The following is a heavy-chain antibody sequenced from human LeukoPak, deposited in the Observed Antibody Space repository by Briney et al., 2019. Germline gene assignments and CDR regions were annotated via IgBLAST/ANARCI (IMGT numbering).Heavy chain of an antibody. V-gene: IGHV3-23*01. Sequence: GGSLRLSCAASGSTFNSYAMSWVRQAPGKGLEWVSTISGGDNNTYYADSVKGRSTISRDNSKNTVYLQVNSLRADDTAVYYCAKSPYDHWGQGTLVTVSS. CDR2: ISGGDNNT. CDR1: GSTFNSYA. CDR3: AKSPYDH. J-gene: IGHJ4*02.